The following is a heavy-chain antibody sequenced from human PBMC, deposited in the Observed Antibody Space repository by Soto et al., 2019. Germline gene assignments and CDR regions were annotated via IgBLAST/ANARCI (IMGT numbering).Heavy chain of an antibody. CDR3: ARDYCTNGVCYDY. V-gene: IGHV1-18*04. Sequence: ASVKVSCKASGYTFTSYGISWVRQAPGQGLEWMGWISAYNGNTNYAQKLQGRVTMTTDTSTSTACMELRSLRSDDTAVYYCARDYCTNGVCYDYWGQGTLVTVSS. J-gene: IGHJ4*02. CDR2: ISAYNGNT. D-gene: IGHD2-8*01. CDR1: GYTFTSYG.